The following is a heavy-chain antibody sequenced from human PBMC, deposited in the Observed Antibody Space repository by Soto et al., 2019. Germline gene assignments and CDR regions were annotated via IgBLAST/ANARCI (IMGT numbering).Heavy chain of an antibody. CDR2: ISSNGGST. CDR3: ARDRGGVAMTEYAFDI. V-gene: IGHV3-64*01. J-gene: IGHJ3*02. D-gene: IGHD2-21*01. CDR1: GFTFSSYA. Sequence: EVHLVESGGGLVQPGGSLRLSCAASGFTFSSYAMHWVRQAPGKGLEYVSAISSNGGSTYYANSVKGRFTISRDNSKNTLYLQMGSLRAEDMAVYYCARDRGGVAMTEYAFDIWGQGTMVTVSS.